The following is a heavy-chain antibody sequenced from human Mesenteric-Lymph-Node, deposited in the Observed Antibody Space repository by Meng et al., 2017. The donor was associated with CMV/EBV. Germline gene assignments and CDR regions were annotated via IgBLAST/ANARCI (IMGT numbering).Heavy chain of an antibody. J-gene: IGHJ6*02. CDR1: GFTFSSYT. CDR3: ARLRFLTLYGMDV. CDR2: ISYADGSNT. D-gene: IGHD3-3*01. Sequence: RGSLRLSCAASGFTFSSYTMHWVRQAPGKGLEWVAVISYADGSNTFYAESVKGRFTISRANSKNTLHLQMNSLRAEDTAVYYCARLRFLTLYGMDVWGQGTAVTVSS. V-gene: IGHV3-30-3*01.